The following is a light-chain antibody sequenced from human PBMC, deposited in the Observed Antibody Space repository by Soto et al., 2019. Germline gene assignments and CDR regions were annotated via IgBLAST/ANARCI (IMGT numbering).Light chain of an antibody. J-gene: IGKJ4*01. CDR3: LQDNSYPLT. V-gene: IGKV1-6*01. Sequence: ARRMTHSPSSRSASVGERVSMACVASQSISSDLNWYQQKPGKAPNLLLYATSSLQGGVPSRFSGSGSGTDFTLTISSLQPEDFANYYCLQDNSYPLTFGGGTKV. CDR1: QSISSD. CDR2: ATS.